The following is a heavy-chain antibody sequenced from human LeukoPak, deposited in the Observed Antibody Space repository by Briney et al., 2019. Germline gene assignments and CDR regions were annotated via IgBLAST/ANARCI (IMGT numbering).Heavy chain of an antibody. CDR1: GGTFSSYA. CDR2: IIPILGIA. J-gene: IGHJ4*02. CDR3: ARAKDTAMVYSDY. V-gene: IGHV1-69*04. Sequence: ASVKVSCKASGGTFSSYAISWVRQAPGQGLEWMGRIIPILGIANYAQKFQGRVTITADKSTSTAYMELSSLRSEDTAVYYCARAKDTAMVYSDYWGQGTLVTVSS. D-gene: IGHD5-18*01.